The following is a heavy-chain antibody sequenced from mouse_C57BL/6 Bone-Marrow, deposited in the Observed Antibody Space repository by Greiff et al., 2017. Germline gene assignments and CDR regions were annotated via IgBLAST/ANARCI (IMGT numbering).Heavy chain of an antibody. J-gene: IGHJ1*03. CDR2: IDPETGGT. Sequence: VQLQQSGAELVRPGASVTLSCKASGYTFTDYEMHWVKQTPVHGLEWIGAIDPETGGTAYNQKFKGKAILTADKSSSTAYMELRSLTSEDSAVYYCTRKIGSSPDVWGTGTTVTVSS. CDR1: GYTFTDYE. CDR3: TRKIGSSPDV. D-gene: IGHD1-1*01. V-gene: IGHV1-15*01.